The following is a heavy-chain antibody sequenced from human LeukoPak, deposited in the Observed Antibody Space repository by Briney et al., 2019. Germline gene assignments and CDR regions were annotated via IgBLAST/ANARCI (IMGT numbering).Heavy chain of an antibody. D-gene: IGHD3-9*01. J-gene: IGHJ4*02. V-gene: IGHV3-21*01. Sequence: GGSLRLSCEASGFTFNTYSMNWARQAPGKGLEWVSSIDSSGGYMFYADSVKGRFTISRDNAKNFLYLQMNSLRAEDTAVYYCARTYYDILTGYNPYFDYWGQGILVPVSS. CDR1: GFTFNTYS. CDR3: ARTYYDILTGYNPYFDY. CDR2: IDSSGGYM.